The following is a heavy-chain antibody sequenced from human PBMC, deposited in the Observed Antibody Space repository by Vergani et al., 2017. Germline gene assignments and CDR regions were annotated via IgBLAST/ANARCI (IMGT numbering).Heavy chain of an antibody. CDR3: ARDAIVVVPAAPNWFDP. J-gene: IGHJ5*02. Sequence: QVQLVESGGGLVKPGGSLRLSCAASGFTFSDYYMSWIRQAPGKGLEWVSYISSSGSTIYYADSVKGRFTISRENAKNSLYLQMNSLRAEDTAVYYCARDAIVVVPAAPNWFDPWGQGTLVTVSS. D-gene: IGHD2-2*01. V-gene: IGHV3-11*01. CDR1: GFTFSDYY. CDR2: ISSSGSTI.